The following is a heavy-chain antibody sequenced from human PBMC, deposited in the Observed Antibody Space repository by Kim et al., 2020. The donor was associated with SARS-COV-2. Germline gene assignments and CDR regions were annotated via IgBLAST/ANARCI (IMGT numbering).Heavy chain of an antibody. J-gene: IGHJ4*02. D-gene: IGHD5-12*01. CDR3: AKDLRIYIGYDCPFDY. V-gene: IGHV3-30*02. Sequence: VKGRFTISRENSKNTLYLQMNSLRAEDTDVYYCAKDLRIYIGYDCPFDYWGKGTLVTVSS.